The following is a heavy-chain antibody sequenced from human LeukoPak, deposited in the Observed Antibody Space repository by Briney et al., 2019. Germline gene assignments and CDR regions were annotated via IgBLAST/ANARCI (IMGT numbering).Heavy chain of an antibody. D-gene: IGHD2-2*01. CDR1: GFTFSSYA. CDR3: AKGSATSRPYYFDY. Sequence: PGGSLRLSCAASGFTFSSYAMSWVRQAPGEGLEWISAITHGGGDTYHADSVKGRFTISRDNSKNTLYLQMNSLRAEDTAIYFCAKGSATSRPYYFDYWGQGTLVTVSS. CDR2: ITHGGGDT. J-gene: IGHJ4*02. V-gene: IGHV3-23*01.